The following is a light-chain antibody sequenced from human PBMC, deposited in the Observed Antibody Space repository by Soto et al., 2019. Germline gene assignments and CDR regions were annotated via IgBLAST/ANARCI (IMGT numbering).Light chain of an antibody. Sequence: EIVLTQSPGTLSLSPGDRATLSCRASQSLSSRYLAWYRQKPGQAPRLLIYGASNRATGFPDRFSGSGSGTDFALTISRLEPGDFAVYYCQQYSSSPPTFGGGTKVEIK. CDR3: QQYSSSPPT. CDR2: GAS. CDR1: QSLSSRY. J-gene: IGKJ4*01. V-gene: IGKV3-20*01.